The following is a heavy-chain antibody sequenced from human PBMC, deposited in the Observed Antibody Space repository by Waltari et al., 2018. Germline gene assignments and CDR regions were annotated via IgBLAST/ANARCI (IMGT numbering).Heavy chain of an antibody. J-gene: IGHJ4*02. D-gene: IGHD6-6*01. Sequence: EVQLVESGGGLVKPGGSLRLSCAASGFTFSSYSMTWGRQAPGKGLEWVSSISSSSSYIDYADSVKGRFTISRDNAKNSLYLQMNSLRAEDTAVYYCASLTSSSFDYWGQGTLVTVSS. CDR3: ASLTSSSFDY. CDR2: ISSSSSYI. CDR1: GFTFSSYS. V-gene: IGHV3-21*01.